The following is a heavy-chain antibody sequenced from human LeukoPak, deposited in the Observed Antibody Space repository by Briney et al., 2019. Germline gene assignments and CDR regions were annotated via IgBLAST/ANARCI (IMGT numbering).Heavy chain of an antibody. CDR3: ARAIVGATTPFDY. D-gene: IGHD1-26*01. J-gene: IGHJ4*02. CDR1: GGSISSGGYY. CDR2: IYYSGST. V-gene: IGHV4-31*03. Sequence: PSETLSLTCTVSGGSISSGGYYWSWIRQHPEKGLEWIGYIYYSGSTYYNPSLKSRVTISVDTSKNQFSLKLSSVTAADTAVYYCARAIVGATTPFDYWGQGTLVTVSS.